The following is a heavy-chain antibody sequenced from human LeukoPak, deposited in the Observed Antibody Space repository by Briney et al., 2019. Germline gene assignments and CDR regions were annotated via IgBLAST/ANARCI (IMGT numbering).Heavy chain of an antibody. CDR1: GGSFSGYY. Sequence: SETLSLTCAVYGGSFSGYYWSWIRQPPGKGLEWIGEINHSGSTNYNPSLKSRVTISVDTSENQFSLKVSSVTAADTAVYYCARQSGGRYDFWVGSFQTQYSYYYMDVWGKGTTVTVSS. CDR2: INHSGST. CDR3: ARQSGGRYDFWVGSFQTQYSYYYMDV. D-gene: IGHD3-3*01. V-gene: IGHV4-34*01. J-gene: IGHJ6*03.